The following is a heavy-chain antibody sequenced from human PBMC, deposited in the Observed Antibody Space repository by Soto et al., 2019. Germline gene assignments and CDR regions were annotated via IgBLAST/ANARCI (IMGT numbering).Heavy chain of an antibody. D-gene: IGHD6-19*01. V-gene: IGHV4-59*08. J-gene: IGHJ4*02. Sequence: QVQLQESGPGLVKPSETLSLTCTVSGGSISSYYWSWIRQPPGKGLEWIGYIYYSGSTNYNPTLKSRVTISVDTSKNPFSLKLSSVTAADTAVYYWARHVQWRVTFDYWGQGTLVTVSS. CDR1: GGSISSYY. CDR3: ARHVQWRVTFDY. CDR2: IYYSGST.